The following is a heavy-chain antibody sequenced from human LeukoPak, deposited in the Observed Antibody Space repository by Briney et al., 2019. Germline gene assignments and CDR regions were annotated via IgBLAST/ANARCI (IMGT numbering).Heavy chain of an antibody. CDR2: IRKDGSEK. D-gene: IGHD1-26*01. CDR3: ARDWEGVESDDFDI. V-gene: IGHV3-7*04. CDR1: GFTFEIYW. J-gene: IGHJ3*02. Sequence: GGSLRLSCAAAGFTFEIYWMSWVRQAPGKGLEWVANIRKDGSEKNYVDSVTGRFTISRDNAKNELYIQMNGLRADDTAPYFCARDWEGVESDDFDIWGQGTMVTVSS.